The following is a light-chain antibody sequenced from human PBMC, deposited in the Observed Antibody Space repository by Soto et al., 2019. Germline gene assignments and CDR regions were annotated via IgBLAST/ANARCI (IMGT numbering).Light chain of an antibody. CDR1: SSDVGAYSY. Sequence: QSALTQPASVSGSPGQSITISCTGTSSDVGAYSYVSWYQQHPGKAPKLIIYDVSDRPSGISNRFSGSKSDNTASLTISGLQAEDEAEYYCSSYTSSTTYVFGTGTKVPVL. CDR2: DVS. V-gene: IGLV2-14*03. J-gene: IGLJ1*01. CDR3: SSYTSSTTYV.